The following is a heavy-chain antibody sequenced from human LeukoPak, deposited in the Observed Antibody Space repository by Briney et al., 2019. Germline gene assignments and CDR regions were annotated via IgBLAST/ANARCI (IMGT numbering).Heavy chain of an antibody. CDR1: GGSFSNYA. V-gene: IGHV1-18*01. D-gene: IGHD3-3*01. CDR3: ARGHYDFWSGYSLYYFDY. CDR2: ISAYNGNT. Sequence: ASVKVSCTASGGSFSNYAISWVRQAPGQGLEWMGWISAYNGNTNYAQKLQGRVTMTTDTSTSTAYMELRSLRSDDTAVYYCARGHYDFWSGYSLYYFDYWGQGTLVTVSS. J-gene: IGHJ4*02.